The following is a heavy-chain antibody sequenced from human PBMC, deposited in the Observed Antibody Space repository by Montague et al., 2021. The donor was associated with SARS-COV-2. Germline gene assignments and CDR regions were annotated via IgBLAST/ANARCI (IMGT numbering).Heavy chain of an antibody. J-gene: IGHJ4*02. Sequence: CAISGDSVSSTAAAWNWIRQSPSRGLEWLGRTYYRSEWHTDYAVSVEGRLATDADTSKNQFSLQLHSVTPEDSAVYYCASGWTLFDRGQGTLVTVSS. V-gene: IGHV6-1*01. CDR1: GDSVSSTAAA. CDR3: ASGWTLFD. CDR2: TYYRSEWHT. D-gene: IGHD6-19*01.